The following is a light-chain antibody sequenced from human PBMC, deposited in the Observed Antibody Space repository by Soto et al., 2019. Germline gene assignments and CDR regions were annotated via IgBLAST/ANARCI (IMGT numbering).Light chain of an antibody. J-gene: IGLJ1*01. V-gene: IGLV3-21*02. CDR1: NIGSKS. CDR2: EDS. Sequence: SYELTQPPSVSVAPGQTARITCGGDNIGSKSVHWYQQKPGQAPVLVVYEDSDRPSWIPERFSGSNSGNTATLTISRVEAGDEAEYYCQVWDGSSDHYVFGTGTKVTVL. CDR3: QVWDGSSDHYV.